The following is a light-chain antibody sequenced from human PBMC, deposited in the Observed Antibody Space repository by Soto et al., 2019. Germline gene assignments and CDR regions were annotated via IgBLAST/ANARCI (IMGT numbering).Light chain of an antibody. CDR1: HDFGSDY. CDR3: QQYGSLPPIT. V-gene: IGKV3-20*01. J-gene: IGKJ5*01. Sequence: EVVLTQSPGTLSLSPGERATFSCRASHDFGSDYLAWYQHKPGQAPRLLIYGTSNRATGTPDRFSGSGSGTDFTLTISRLEPEDFAMYFCQQYGSLPPITFGQGTRLDIK. CDR2: GTS.